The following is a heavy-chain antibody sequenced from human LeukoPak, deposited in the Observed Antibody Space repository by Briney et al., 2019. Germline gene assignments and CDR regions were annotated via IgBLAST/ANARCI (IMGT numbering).Heavy chain of an antibody. Sequence: PGGSLRLSCAASGFTFSSYAMSWVRQAPRKGLEWVSGISDSGGSTNYAASVKGRFTISRDNSKDTLYLQMNSLRAEDTAVYYCAKVQYSDYDMNFDSWGQGTLVTVSS. V-gene: IGHV3-23*01. CDR1: GFTFSSYA. J-gene: IGHJ4*02. CDR2: ISDSGGST. D-gene: IGHD5-12*01. CDR3: AKVQYSDYDMNFDS.